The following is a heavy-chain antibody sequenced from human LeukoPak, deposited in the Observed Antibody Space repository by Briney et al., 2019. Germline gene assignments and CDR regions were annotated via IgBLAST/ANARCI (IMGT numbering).Heavy chain of an antibody. CDR1: GFTFSDYY. Sequence: PGGSLRLSCAASGFTFSDYYTSWIRQAPGKGLEWVSYISSSGSTIYYADSVKGRFTISRDNAKNSLYLQMNSLRAEDTAVYYCARRGYSGYDYAFDIWGQGTMVTVSS. D-gene: IGHD5-12*01. CDR2: ISSSGSTI. CDR3: ARRGYSGYDYAFDI. V-gene: IGHV3-11*01. J-gene: IGHJ3*02.